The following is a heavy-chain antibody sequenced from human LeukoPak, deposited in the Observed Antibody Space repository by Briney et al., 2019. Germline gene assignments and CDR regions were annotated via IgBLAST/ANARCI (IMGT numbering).Heavy chain of an antibody. CDR2: INHSGST. V-gene: IGHV4-34*01. Sequence: PSETLSLTCAVYGGSFSGYYWSWIRQPPGKGLEWIGEINHSGSTNYNPSLKSRVTISVDTSKNQFSLKLSSVTAADTAVYYCARGPNYGGNSKDFDYWGQGTLVTVFS. CDR1: GGSFSGYY. CDR3: ARGPNYGGNSKDFDY. D-gene: IGHD4-23*01. J-gene: IGHJ4*02.